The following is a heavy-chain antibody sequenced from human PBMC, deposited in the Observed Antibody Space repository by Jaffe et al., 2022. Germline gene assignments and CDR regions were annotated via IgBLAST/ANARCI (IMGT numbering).Heavy chain of an antibody. Sequence: EVQLVESGGGLVQPGGSLRLSCAASGFTFSSYSMNWVRQAPGKGLEWVSYISSSSSTIYYADSVKGRFTISRDNAKNSLYLQMNSLRAEDTAVYYCARDPSGGSCYWAHLCGPTDAFDIWGQGTMVTVSS. CDR1: GFTFSSYS. CDR2: ISSSSSTI. J-gene: IGHJ3*02. V-gene: IGHV3-48*01. D-gene: IGHD2-15*01. CDR3: ARDPSGGSCYWAHLCGPTDAFDI.